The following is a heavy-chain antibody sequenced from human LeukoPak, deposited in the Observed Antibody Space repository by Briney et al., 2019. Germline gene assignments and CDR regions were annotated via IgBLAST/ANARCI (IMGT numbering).Heavy chain of an antibody. CDR3: GRYYVMDV. Sequence: GGSLRLSCAASGFTFSTYVMNWVRQAPGEGLEWVSTISDSGGSTYYADSVKGRFTISRDNSKSTLYLQMNSLRAEDTAVYYCGRYYVMDVWGQGTSVTV. J-gene: IGHJ6*02. CDR1: GFTFSTYV. CDR2: ISDSGGST. V-gene: IGHV3-23*01.